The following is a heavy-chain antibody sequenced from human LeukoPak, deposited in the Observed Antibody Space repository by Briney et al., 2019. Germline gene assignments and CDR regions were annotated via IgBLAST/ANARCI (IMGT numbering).Heavy chain of an antibody. Sequence: GGSLRLSCAASGFTFSTYGMHWVRQAPGKGLEWVAVISYDESNKYYTNSVKGRFSISRDNAKNTLYLQINSLRVEDTAVYYCATVTTYYASQFDYWGQGTLVTVSS. CDR1: GFTFSTYG. V-gene: IGHV3-30*03. D-gene: IGHD2/OR15-2a*01. CDR3: ATVTTYYASQFDY. J-gene: IGHJ4*02. CDR2: ISYDESNK.